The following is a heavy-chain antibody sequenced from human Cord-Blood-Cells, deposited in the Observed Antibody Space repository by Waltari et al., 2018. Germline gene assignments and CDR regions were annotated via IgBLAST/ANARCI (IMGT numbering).Heavy chain of an antibody. CDR1: GGSFSGYY. V-gene: IGHV4-34*01. J-gene: IGHJ4*02. Sequence: QVQLQQWGAGLLKPSETLSLTCAVYGGSFSGYYWSWIRQPPGKGLEWIGKINHSGSTNYNPSLKSRVTISVDTSKNQFSLKLSSVTAADTAVYYCARTGRSSWYFDYWGQGTLVTVSS. CDR2: INHSGST. D-gene: IGHD6-13*01. CDR3: ARTGRSSWYFDY.